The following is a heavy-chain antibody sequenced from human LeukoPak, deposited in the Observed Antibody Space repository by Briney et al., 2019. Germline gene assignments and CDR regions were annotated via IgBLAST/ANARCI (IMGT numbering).Heavy chain of an antibody. CDR1: GCTFRDYA. CDR3: SRDNLYCDTSSCTDYYFYYMGV. Sequence: GGSLRLSCAASGCTFRDYAMSWVRQAPGKGLDWVGFIRSRRYGGATGYATSVKGRFSISRDDSKSIAYLQVNSLETEDTAVYYCSRDNLYCDTSSCTDYYFYYMGVWGKGTTVTVSS. J-gene: IGHJ6*03. V-gene: IGHV3-49*04. CDR2: IRSRRYGGAT. D-gene: IGHD3-22*01.